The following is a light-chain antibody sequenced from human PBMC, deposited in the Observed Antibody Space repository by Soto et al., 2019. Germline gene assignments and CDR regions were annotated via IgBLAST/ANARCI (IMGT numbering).Light chain of an antibody. CDR3: QQYNSYSRGT. Sequence: DIQMTQSPSTLSASVGDRVTITCRANQSISGWLAWYQQKPGKAPNLLIYDASSLESGVPSRFRGSGSRTEFTLTISSLQPDDFATYYCQQYNSYSRGTFGQGTKVDIK. CDR1: QSISGW. V-gene: IGKV1-5*01. J-gene: IGKJ1*01. CDR2: DAS.